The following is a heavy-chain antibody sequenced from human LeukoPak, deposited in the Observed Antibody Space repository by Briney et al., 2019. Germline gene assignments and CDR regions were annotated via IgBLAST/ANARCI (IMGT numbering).Heavy chain of an antibody. V-gene: IGHV3-23*01. CDR3: AXXXXXXXXXXXX. J-gene: IGHJ3*01. Sequence: GGSLRLSCRDSGFTFSSYVMNWVRQAPGLGLEWVSAISGSDGSTYYADSVKGRFTISRDNSKNTLYLHMNSLRAEDTAVYYCAXXXXXXXXXXXXWGXXTMVTVXS. CDR1: GFTFSSYV. CDR2: ISGSDGST.